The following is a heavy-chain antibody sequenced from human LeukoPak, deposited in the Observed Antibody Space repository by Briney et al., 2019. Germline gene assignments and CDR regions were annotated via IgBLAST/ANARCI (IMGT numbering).Heavy chain of an antibody. D-gene: IGHD3-3*01. CDR2: IYPGDSDT. CDR1: GYGFTSYW. V-gene: IGHV5-51*01. J-gene: IGHJ4*02. CDR3: ARLRFLEWLLEPFDY. Sequence: GESLKISCKGSGYGFTSYWIGWVRQMPGKGLEWMGIIYPGDSDTRYSPSFQGQVTISADKSISTAYLQWSSLKASDTAMYYCARLRFLEWLLEPFDYWGQGTLVTVSS.